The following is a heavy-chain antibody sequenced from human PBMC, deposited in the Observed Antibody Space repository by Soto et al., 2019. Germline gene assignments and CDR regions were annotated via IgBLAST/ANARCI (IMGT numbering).Heavy chain of an antibody. J-gene: IGHJ6*02. CDR3: ARGILGPGDYYYGMDL. D-gene: IGHD1-26*01. Sequence: PGGSLRLSCAASGFTFSNYEMNCVRQGVGKGLECVSAIGSAGDAFYPGSVQGRFTISRENAKNSLYLQMNSLRAGDTAVYYCARGILGPGDYYYGMDLWGQGTTVTV. CDR1: GFTFSNYE. V-gene: IGHV3-13*04. CDR2: IGSAGDA.